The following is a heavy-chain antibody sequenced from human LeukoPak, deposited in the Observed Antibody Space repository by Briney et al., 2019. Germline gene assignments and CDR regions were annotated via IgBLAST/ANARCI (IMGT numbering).Heavy chain of an antibody. J-gene: IGHJ4*02. CDR3: ARAGYQLPFDY. Sequence: SETLSLTCTVSGGSISSYYWSWIRQPPGKGLEWIGSIYYSGSTYYNPSLKSRVTISVDTSKNQFSLKLSSVTAADTAVYYCARAGYQLPFDYWGQGTLVTVSS. V-gene: IGHV4-59*12. D-gene: IGHD2-2*01. CDR1: GGSISSYY. CDR2: IYYSGST.